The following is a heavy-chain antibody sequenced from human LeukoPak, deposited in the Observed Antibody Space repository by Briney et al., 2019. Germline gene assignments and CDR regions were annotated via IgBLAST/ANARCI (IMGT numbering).Heavy chain of an antibody. CDR3: AREKRQPYYYDSSGYYNYNYFDY. J-gene: IGHJ4*02. CDR2: INPNSGGT. D-gene: IGHD3-22*01. CDR1: GYTFTGYY. V-gene: IGHV1-2*02. Sequence: ASVKVSCKASGYTFTGYYMHWVRQAPGQGLEWMGWINPNSGGTNYAQKFQGRVTITRDTSISTAYMELSRLRSDDTAVYYCAREKRQPYYYDSSGYYNYNYFDYWGQGTLVTVSS.